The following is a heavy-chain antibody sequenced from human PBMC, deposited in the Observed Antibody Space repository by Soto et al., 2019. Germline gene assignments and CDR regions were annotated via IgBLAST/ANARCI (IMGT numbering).Heavy chain of an antibody. Sequence: ESGGGVVQPGRSLRLSCAASGFTFSSYAMHWVRQAPGKGLEWVAVISYDGSNKYYADSVKGRFTISRDNSKNTLYLQMNSLRAEDTAVYYCARERQQSYYYYYGMDVWGQGTTVTVSS. CDR2: ISYDGSNK. CDR1: GFTFSSYA. J-gene: IGHJ6*02. V-gene: IGHV3-30-3*01. CDR3: ARERQQSYYYYYGMDV.